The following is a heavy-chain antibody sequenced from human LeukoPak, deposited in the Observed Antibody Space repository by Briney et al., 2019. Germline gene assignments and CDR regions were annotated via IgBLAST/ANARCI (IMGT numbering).Heavy chain of an antibody. CDR3: ARGNYYYDSSGYYRDYYYYYMDV. D-gene: IGHD3-22*01. V-gene: IGHV3-30*04. J-gene: IGHJ6*03. CDR1: GFTFSSYA. CDR2: ISYDGSNK. Sequence: GGSLRLSCAASGFTFSSYAMHWVRQAPGKGLEWVAVISYDGSNKYYADSVKGRFTISRDNSKNTLYLQMNSLRAEDTAVYYCARGNYYYDSSGYYRDYYYYYMDVWGKGTTVTVFS.